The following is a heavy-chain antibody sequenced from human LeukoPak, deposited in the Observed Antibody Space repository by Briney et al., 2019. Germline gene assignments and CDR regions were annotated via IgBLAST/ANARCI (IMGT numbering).Heavy chain of an antibody. J-gene: IGHJ4*02. D-gene: IGHD5-12*01. V-gene: IGHV3-7*01. CDR3: ARDLGLSGYDLLDY. CDR1: GLTFSSYW. Sequence: PGGSLRLSCAASGLTFSSYWMTWVCQAPGKGLEWVANIKLDGTEKYYVDSVKGRFTISRDNAKNSLDLQMNSLRVEDTAVYYCARDLGLSGYDLLDYWGQGTMVTVSS. CDR2: IKLDGTEK.